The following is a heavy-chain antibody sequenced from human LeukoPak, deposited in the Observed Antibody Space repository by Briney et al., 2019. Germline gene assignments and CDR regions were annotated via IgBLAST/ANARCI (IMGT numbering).Heavy chain of an antibody. D-gene: IGHD3-3*01. CDR3: AGSVGSGYYGYYYYYYMDV. V-gene: IGHV4-59*01. Sequence: PSETLSLTCTVSGGSTSSYYWSWIRQPPGKGLEWIGYIYYSGSTNYNPSLKSRVTISVDTSKNQFSLKLSSVTAADTAVYYCAGSVGSGYYGYYYYYYMDVWGKGTTVTVSS. CDR1: GGSTSSYY. J-gene: IGHJ6*03. CDR2: IYYSGST.